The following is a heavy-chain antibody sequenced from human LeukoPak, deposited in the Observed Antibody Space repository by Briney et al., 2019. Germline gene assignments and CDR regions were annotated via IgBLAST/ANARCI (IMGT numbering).Heavy chain of an antibody. J-gene: IGHJ4*02. CDR2: IILIFGRA. CDR1: GGTFSSYA. D-gene: IGHD3-3*01. Sequence: SVKVSCKASGGTFSSYAISWVRQAPGQGLEWMGGIILIFGRATYAQKFQGRVTITADENTNKALMELSSLRSEDTAVYYCAAFGWPTHSGDYWGQGTLVTVSS. CDR3: AAFGWPTHSGDY. V-gene: IGHV1-69*01.